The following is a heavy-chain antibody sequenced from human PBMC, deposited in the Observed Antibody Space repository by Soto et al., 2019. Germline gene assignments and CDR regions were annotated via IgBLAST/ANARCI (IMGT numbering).Heavy chain of an antibody. J-gene: IGHJ3*02. CDR2: IIPIFGTA. CDR1: GATFSSYA. CDR3: AREGRRPHTYDAFDI. Sequence: QVQLVQSGAEVKKPGSSVKVSCKASGATFSSYAISWVRQAPGQGLEWMGGIIPIFGTANYAQKFQGRVTITADESTSTAYKELSSLRSEDTAVYYCAREGRRPHTYDAFDIWGQGTMVTVSS. D-gene: IGHD6-25*01. V-gene: IGHV1-69*01.